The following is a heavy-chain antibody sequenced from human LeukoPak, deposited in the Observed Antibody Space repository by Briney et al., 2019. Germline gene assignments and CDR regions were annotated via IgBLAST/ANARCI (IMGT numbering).Heavy chain of an antibody. CDR1: GFTFDDYG. D-gene: IGHD1-26*01. CDR2: INWNGGST. CDR3: ARDNGGSNFDY. V-gene: IGHV3-20*04. Sequence: GGSLRLSCAASGFTFDDYGMSWVRQAPGKGLEWVPGINWNGGSTGYADSVKGRFTISRDNAKNSLYLQMNSLRAEDTAVYYCARDNGGSNFDYWGQGTLVTVSS. J-gene: IGHJ4*02.